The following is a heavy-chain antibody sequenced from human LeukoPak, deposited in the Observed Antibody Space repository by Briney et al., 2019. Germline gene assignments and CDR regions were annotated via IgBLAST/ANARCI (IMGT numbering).Heavy chain of an antibody. CDR3: ARDSSPYYYGSGSPFEY. CDR1: GGSIGSSDYS. J-gene: IGHJ4*02. Sequence: SETLSLTCTVSGGSIGSSDYSWGWIRQSPGKGLEWIGSIYYFGSAFYGPSLKSRVTISVDTSKNHFSLKLSSVTAADTAVYYCARDSSPYYYGSGSPFEYWGQGTLVTVSS. V-gene: IGHV4-39*02. CDR2: IYYFGSA. D-gene: IGHD3-10*01.